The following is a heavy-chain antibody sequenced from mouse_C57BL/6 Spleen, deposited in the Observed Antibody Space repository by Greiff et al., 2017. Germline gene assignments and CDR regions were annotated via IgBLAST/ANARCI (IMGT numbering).Heavy chain of an antibody. Sequence: VMLVESGPGLVQPSQSLSITCTVSGFSLTSYGVHWVRQSPGKGLEWLGVIWSGGSTDYNAAFISRLSISKDNSKSQVFFKMNSLQADDTAIYCCAMFYECDFDPWFAYWGQGSLVSVSA. V-gene: IGHV2-2*01. CDR2: IWSGGST. CDR1: GFSLTSYG. CDR3: AMFYECDFDPWFAY. J-gene: IGHJ3*01. D-gene: IGHD2-3*01.